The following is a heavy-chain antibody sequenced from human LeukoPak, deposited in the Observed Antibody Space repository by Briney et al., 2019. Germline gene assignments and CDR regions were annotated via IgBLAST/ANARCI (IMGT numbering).Heavy chain of an antibody. CDR2: INSDGSST. J-gene: IGHJ4*02. Sequence: GGSLRLSCAASGFTFSSYWMHWVRQAPGKGLVWVSRINSDGSSTSYADSVKGRFTISRDNSKNTLYLQMNSLRAEDTAVYYCAKDVRSYNFWSGQFFDYWGQGTLVTVSS. CDR3: AKDVRSYNFWSGQFFDY. D-gene: IGHD3-3*01. V-gene: IGHV3-74*01. CDR1: GFTFSSYW.